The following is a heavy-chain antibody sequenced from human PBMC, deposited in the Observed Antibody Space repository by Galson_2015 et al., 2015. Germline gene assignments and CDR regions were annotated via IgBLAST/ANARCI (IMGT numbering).Heavy chain of an antibody. V-gene: IGHV3-23*01. Sequence: SLRLSCAASGFTFSSYAMSWVRQAPGKGLEWVSAISGSGGSTYYADSVKGRFTISRDNSKNTLYLQMNSLRAEDTAVYYCAKSGRKAAAGSGAFDYWGQGTLVTVSS. J-gene: IGHJ4*02. CDR1: GFTFSSYA. D-gene: IGHD6-13*01. CDR3: AKSGRKAAAGSGAFDY. CDR2: ISGSGGST.